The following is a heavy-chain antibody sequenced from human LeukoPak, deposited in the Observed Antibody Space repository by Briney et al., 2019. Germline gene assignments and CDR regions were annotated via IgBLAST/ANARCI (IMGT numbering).Heavy chain of an antibody. Sequence: ASVKVSCKASGYTFTSYAMNWVRQAPGQGLEWMGWINTNTGNPTYAQGFTGRFVFSLDTSVSTAYLQISSLKAEDTAVYYCARDGGYSSSWPGNAFDIWGQGTMVTVSS. CDR2: INTNTGNP. V-gene: IGHV7-4-1*02. CDR1: GYTFTSYA. J-gene: IGHJ3*02. CDR3: ARDGGYSSSWPGNAFDI. D-gene: IGHD6-13*01.